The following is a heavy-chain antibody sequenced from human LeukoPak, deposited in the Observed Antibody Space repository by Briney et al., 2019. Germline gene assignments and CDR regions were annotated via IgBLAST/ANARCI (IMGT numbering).Heavy chain of an antibody. CDR2: INHSGST. D-gene: IGHD1-14*01. CDR1: GGSFSGYY. Sequence: ASETLSVSCAVYGGSFSGYYWSWIRQPPGKGLEWIGEINHSGSTNYNPSLKSRVTISVDTSKNQFSLKLSSVTAADTAVYYCARDRDYFDYWGQGSLVTVSS. J-gene: IGHJ4*02. V-gene: IGHV4-34*01. CDR3: ARDRDYFDY.